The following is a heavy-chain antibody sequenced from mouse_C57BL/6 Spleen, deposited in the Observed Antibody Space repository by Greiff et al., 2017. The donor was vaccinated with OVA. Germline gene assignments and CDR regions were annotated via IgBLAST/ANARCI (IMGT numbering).Heavy chain of an antibody. J-gene: IGHJ2*01. V-gene: IGHV14-1*01. CDR3: TPAYYGSSQYYFDY. D-gene: IGHD1-1*01. CDR2: IDPEDGDT. CDR1: GFNIKDYY. Sequence: EVMLVESGAELVRPGASVKLSCTASGFNIKDYYMHWVKQRPEQGLEWIGRIDPEDGDTEYAPKFQGKATMTADTSSNTAYLQLSSLTSEDTAVYYCTPAYYGSSQYYFDYWGQGTTLTVSS.